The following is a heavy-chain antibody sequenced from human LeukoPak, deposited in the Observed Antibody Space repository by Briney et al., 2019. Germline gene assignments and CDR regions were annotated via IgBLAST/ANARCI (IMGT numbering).Heavy chain of an antibody. CDR1: GFTFDDYA. D-gene: IGHD5-24*01. Sequence: GGSLRLSCAASGFTFDDYAMHWVRQTPGKGLEWVSLISGDGASTYYADPVKGRCTSSRDNSKNSLHLQMNSLRTEDTALYYCAKDRRKGDGYFDYWGQGTLVTVSS. V-gene: IGHV3-43*02. CDR3: AKDRRKGDGYFDY. CDR2: ISGDGAST. J-gene: IGHJ4*02.